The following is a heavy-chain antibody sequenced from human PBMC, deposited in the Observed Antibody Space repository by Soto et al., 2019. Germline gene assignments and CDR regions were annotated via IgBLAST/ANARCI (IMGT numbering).Heavy chain of an antibody. CDR3: ARDGENRRILWFGESQGGYFQH. V-gene: IGHV1-3*01. J-gene: IGHJ1*01. D-gene: IGHD3-10*01. Sequence: RASVKVSCKASGYTFTSYAMHWVRQAPGQRLEWMGWINAGNGNTKYSQKFQGRVTITRDTSASTAYMELSSLRSEDTAVYYCARDGENRRILWFGESQGGYFQHWGQGTLVTVSS. CDR2: INAGNGNT. CDR1: GYTFTSYA.